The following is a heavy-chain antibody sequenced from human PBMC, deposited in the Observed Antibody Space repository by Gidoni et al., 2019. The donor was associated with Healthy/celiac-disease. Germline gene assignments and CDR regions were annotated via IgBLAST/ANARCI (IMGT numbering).Heavy chain of an antibody. CDR1: GFTFSSYS. J-gene: IGHJ4*02. D-gene: IGHD6-19*01. CDR3: ERDIGESSGWSSNFDY. V-gene: IGHV3-21*01. Sequence: EVQLVESGGGLARPGGSLRPSCAASGFTFSSYSMNWFRQAPWQGLEWVASISSSSSYIYYADSVKGRFTSSRDNAKNSLYLQMNSMRAEDTAVYDCERDIGESSGWSSNFDYWGQGTLVTVSS. CDR2: ISSSSSYI.